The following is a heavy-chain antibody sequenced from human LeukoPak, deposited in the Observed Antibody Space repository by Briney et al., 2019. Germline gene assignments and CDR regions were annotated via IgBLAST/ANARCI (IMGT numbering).Heavy chain of an antibody. CDR1: GFTVSSNY. CDR2: ISDSGGST. Sequence: GGSLRLSCAASGFTVSSNYINWVRQAPGKGLEWVSAISDSGGSTYYADSVKGRFTISRDNSKNTLYLQMNSLRAEDTAVYYCAKSQFGELWDALDIWGQGTTVTVSS. V-gene: IGHV3-23*01. CDR3: AKSQFGELWDALDI. D-gene: IGHD3-10*01. J-gene: IGHJ3*02.